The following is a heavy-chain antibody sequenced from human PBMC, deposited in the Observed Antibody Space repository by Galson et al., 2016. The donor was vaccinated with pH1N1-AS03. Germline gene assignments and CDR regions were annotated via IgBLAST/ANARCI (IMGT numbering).Heavy chain of an antibody. CDR2: IAATGPT. J-gene: IGHJ6*04. CDR3: ADWGYISGTHGLDV. CDR1: GFTVTRND. D-gene: IGHD7-27*01. Sequence: SLRLSCAASGFTVTRNDMHWVRQATGKGLEWVSIIAATGPTHYADSVKGRFTISREIPQNSLYLQMDSLRADDTAVYYCADWGYISGTHGLDVWGKGTTVTVSS. V-gene: IGHV3-13*01.